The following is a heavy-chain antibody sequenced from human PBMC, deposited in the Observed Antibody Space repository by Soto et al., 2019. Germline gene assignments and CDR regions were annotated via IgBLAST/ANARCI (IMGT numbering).Heavy chain of an antibody. CDR1: GFTFSSYE. V-gene: IGHV3-48*03. CDR3: ARDTSRTHGMDV. CDR2: ISSSGSTI. J-gene: IGHJ6*02. D-gene: IGHD3-3*01. Sequence: GESLKISCKGFGFTFSSYEMNWVRQAPGKGLEWVSYISSSGSTIYYADSVKGRFTISRDNAKNSLYLQMNSLRAEDTAVYYCARDTSRTHGMDVWGQGTTVTVSS.